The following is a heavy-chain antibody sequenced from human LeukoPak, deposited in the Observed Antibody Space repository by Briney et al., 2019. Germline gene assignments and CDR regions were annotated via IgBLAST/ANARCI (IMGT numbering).Heavy chain of an antibody. CDR2: IYYSGST. Sequence: SETLSLTCAVYGGSFSGYYWGWIRQPPGKGLEWIGSIYYSGSTYYNPSLKSRVTISVDTSKNQFSLKLSSVTAADTAVYYCATRKLELHYFDYWGQGTLVTVSS. D-gene: IGHD1-7*01. CDR1: GGSFSGYY. J-gene: IGHJ4*02. V-gene: IGHV4-34*01. CDR3: ATRKLELHYFDY.